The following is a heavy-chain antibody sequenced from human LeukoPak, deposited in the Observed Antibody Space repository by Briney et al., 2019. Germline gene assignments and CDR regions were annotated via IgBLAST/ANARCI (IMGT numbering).Heavy chain of an antibody. D-gene: IGHD3-3*01. CDR2: IHYSGST. V-gene: IGHV4-39*07. J-gene: IGHJ3*02. CDR1: GGSISSSRYY. Sequence: SETLSLTCTVSGGSISSSRYYWGWIRQPPGKGLEWIGSIHYSGSTYYNPSLKSRVTVSVDTSENQFSLKLSSVAAADTAVYYCARGLLDYDFWSGYYSGKRDAFDIWGQGTMVTVSS. CDR3: ARGLLDYDFWSGYYSGKRDAFDI.